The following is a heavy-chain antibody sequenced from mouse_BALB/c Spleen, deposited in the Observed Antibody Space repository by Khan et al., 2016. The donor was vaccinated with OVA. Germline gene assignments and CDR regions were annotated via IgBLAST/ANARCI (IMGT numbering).Heavy chain of an antibody. V-gene: IGHV1-4*01. CDR1: GYTFTSYT. CDR3: VRDGAYHRNDGWFAY. CDR2: INPSNGYT. J-gene: IGHJ3*01. D-gene: IGHD2-14*01. Sequence: QVQLQQPGAELARPGASVKMSCKASGYTFTSYTIHWIKKRPGQGLEWIGYINPSNGYTNYNQKFKDKATLNTDKSSTTAYLQLSSLTSDDSAVYNCVRDGAYHRNDGWFAYWGQGTLVTVSA.